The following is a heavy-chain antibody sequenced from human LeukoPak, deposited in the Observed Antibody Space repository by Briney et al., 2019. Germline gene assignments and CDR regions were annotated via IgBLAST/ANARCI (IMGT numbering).Heavy chain of an antibody. CDR1: GGSVISADHY. CDR3: ARGYYDTLTNYPKNFDQ. J-gene: IGHJ4*02. CDR2: IFYSGST. D-gene: IGHD3-9*01. V-gene: IGHV4-30-4*01. Sequence: SETLSLTCTVSGGSVISADHYWSWIRQPPGKGLEWIGYIFYSGSTYYNPSLRSRLTISVDTSKNQFSLKLSSVTAADTAAYYCARGYYDTLTNYPKNFDQWGQGTLVTVSS.